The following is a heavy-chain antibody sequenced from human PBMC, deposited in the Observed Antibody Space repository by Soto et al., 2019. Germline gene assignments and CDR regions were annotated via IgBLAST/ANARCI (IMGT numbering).Heavy chain of an antibody. V-gene: IGHV1-69*13. D-gene: IGHD3-22*01. CDR2: IIPIFGTA. CDR1: GGTFSSYA. J-gene: IGHJ2*01. CDR3: ARSADSTYYYDSSGYYYPSYWYFDL. Sequence: SVKVSCKASGGTFSSYAISWVRQAPGQGLEWMGGIIPIFGTANYAQKFQGRVTITADESTSTAYMELSSLRSEDTAVYYCARSADSTYYYDSSGYYYPSYWYFDLWGRGTLVTVSS.